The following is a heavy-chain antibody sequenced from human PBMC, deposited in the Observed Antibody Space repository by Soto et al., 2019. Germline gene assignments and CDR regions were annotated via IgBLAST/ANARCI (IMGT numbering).Heavy chain of an antibody. D-gene: IGHD2-2*01. J-gene: IGHJ6*03. V-gene: IGHV4-59*08. Sequence: WTWIRQSPGTGLEWIGYIYYSGITEYNPTLRGRLAISIDTSKNQFSLRLNSMTAADTAVYYCAGRDCSGTNCYYLDYYYMDVWGQGTTVTVSS. CDR3: AGRDCSGTNCYYLDYYYMDV. CDR2: IYYSGIT.